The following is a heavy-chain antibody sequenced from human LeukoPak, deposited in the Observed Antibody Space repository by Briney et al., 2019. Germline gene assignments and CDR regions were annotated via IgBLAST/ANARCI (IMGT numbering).Heavy chain of an antibody. V-gene: IGHV1-2*06. CDR3: AVYYFDNFKY. CDR1: GYTFIGYY. D-gene: IGHD3-22*01. J-gene: IGHJ4*02. Sequence: GASVKVSCKTSGYTFIGYYMHWVRQAPGQGLEWMGRINPNSGGTNYAQRFQGRVTMTRDTSLSTAYMDLSSLRSDDTAVYCCAVYYFDNFKYWGQGTLVTVSS. CDR2: INPNSGGT.